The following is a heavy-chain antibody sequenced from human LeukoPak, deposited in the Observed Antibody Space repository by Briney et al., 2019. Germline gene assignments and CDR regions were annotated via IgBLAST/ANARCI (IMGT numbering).Heavy chain of an antibody. CDR2: IIPIFGTA. J-gene: IGHJ4*02. D-gene: IGHD3-16*02. Sequence: RASVKVSCKASGGTFSSYAISWVRQAPGQGLEWMGGIIPIFGTANYAQKFQGRVTITADKSTSTAYMELNSLRAEDTAVYYCARDRGGDYVWGSYRPGGYFDYWGQGTLVTVSS. V-gene: IGHV1-69*06. CDR1: GGTFSSYA. CDR3: ARDRGGDYVWGSYRPGGYFDY.